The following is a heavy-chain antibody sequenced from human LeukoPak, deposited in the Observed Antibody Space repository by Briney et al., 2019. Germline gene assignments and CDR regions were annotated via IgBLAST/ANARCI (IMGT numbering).Heavy chain of an antibody. CDR3: AKVGSSGYYAAFDI. V-gene: IGHV3-30*18. D-gene: IGHD3-22*01. CDR2: ISYDGSNK. Sequence: GGSLRLSCAASGFTFSSYGMHWVRQAPGKGLEWVAVISYDGSNKYYADSVKGRFTISRDNSKNTLYLQMNSLRAEDTAVYYCAKVGSSGYYAAFDIWGQGTMVTVSS. J-gene: IGHJ3*02. CDR1: GFTFSSYG.